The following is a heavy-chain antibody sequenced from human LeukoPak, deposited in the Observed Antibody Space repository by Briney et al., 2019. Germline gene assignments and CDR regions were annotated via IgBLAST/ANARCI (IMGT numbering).Heavy chain of an antibody. CDR1: GFTFSSYA. Sequence: PGGSLRLSCAASGFTFSSYAMSWVRQAPGKGLEWVSVITNSGDNTYYADSVKGRFTISRDNSKNTLYLQINSLRAEDTAIYYCARGGTTKTYYYYYYMDVWGKGTTVTVSS. CDR3: ARGGTTKTYYYYYYMDV. V-gene: IGHV3-23*01. J-gene: IGHJ6*03. D-gene: IGHD1-1*01. CDR2: ITNSGDNT.